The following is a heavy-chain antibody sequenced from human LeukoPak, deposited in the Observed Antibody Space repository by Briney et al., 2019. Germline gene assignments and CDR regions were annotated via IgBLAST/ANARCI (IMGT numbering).Heavy chain of an antibody. D-gene: IGHD2-15*01. CDR3: AREGVGYCSGGSCYYFDY. V-gene: IGHV3-7*01. CDR2: MKQDGSEK. Sequence: GGSLRLSCAASGFTFSSYWMSWVRQAPGKGLEWVANMKQDGSEKYYVDSVKGRFTISRDNAKNSLYLQMNSLRAEDTAVYYCAREGVGYCSGGSCYYFDYWGQGTLVTVSS. J-gene: IGHJ4*02. CDR1: GFTFSSYW.